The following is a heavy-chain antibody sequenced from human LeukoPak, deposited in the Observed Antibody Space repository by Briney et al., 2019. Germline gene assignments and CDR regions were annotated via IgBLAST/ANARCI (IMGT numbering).Heavy chain of an antibody. J-gene: IGHJ4*02. CDR1: GFTFSNYA. Sequence: GGSLRLSCAASGFTFSNYAMSWVRQAPGKGLEWVSGIGGNVGSTYYADSAKGRFTISRDNSKNTLYLQMNSLRDEDTAVYYCAKGSPFIAATYYFDYWGQGTLVTVSS. V-gene: IGHV3-23*01. CDR3: AKGSPFIAATYYFDY. D-gene: IGHD6-6*01. CDR2: IGGNVGST.